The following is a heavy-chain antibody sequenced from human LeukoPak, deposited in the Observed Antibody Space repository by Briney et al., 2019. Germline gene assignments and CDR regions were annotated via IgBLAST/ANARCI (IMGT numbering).Heavy chain of an antibody. CDR3: AKEGRSLQTY. CDR2: IKEDGTET. D-gene: IGHD5-24*01. CDR1: GFMFSSNW. Sequence: GGSLRLSCAASGFMFSSNWMSWVRLAPGKGLEWVANIKEDGTETYYVDSVKGRLTISRDNAKNSVYLQMNSLRVEDTAVYYCAKEGRSLQTYWGQGTLVTVSS. J-gene: IGHJ4*02. V-gene: IGHV3-7*03.